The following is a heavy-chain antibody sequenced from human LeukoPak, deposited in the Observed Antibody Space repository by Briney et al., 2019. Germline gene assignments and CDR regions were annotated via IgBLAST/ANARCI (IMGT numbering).Heavy chain of an antibody. CDR2: ISSSGSSI. Sequence: GGSLRLSCAASGFTFNDYYMNWIRQAPGKGLEWVSYISSSGSSIHYADSVKGRFTISRDNSKNSLYLQMNSLRTEDTALYYCAKDIGQQLITGGAFDIWGQGTMVTVSS. J-gene: IGHJ3*02. CDR3: AKDIGQQLITGGAFDI. V-gene: IGHV3-11*01. CDR1: GFTFNDYY. D-gene: IGHD6-13*01.